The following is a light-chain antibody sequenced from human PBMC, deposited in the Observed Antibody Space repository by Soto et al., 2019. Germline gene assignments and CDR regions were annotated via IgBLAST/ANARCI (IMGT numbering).Light chain of an antibody. CDR1: QGFTSS. CDR2: AAS. V-gene: IGKV1-9*01. J-gene: IGKJ5*01. CDR3: QQLYSYPIT. Sequence: DIQLTQSPSFLSASVGDRVTITCRASQGFTSSLAWYQQEPGKAPILLIYAASTLQSGVPSRFSGSGSGTEFTLTISSLQPEDSATYYCQQLYSYPITFGQGTPLEIK.